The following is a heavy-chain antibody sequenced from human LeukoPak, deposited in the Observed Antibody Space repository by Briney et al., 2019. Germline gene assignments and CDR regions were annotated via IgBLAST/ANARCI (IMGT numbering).Heavy chain of an antibody. CDR1: GFTSSSYA. V-gene: IGHV3-23*01. D-gene: IGHD2/OR15-2a*01. CDR3: AKAIGYYYYYGMDV. CDR2: ISGSGGST. J-gene: IGHJ6*02. Sequence: GGSLRLSCAASGFTSSSYAMSWVRQAPGKGLEWVSAISGSGGSTYYADSVKGRFTISRDNSKNTLYLQMNSLRAEDTAVYYCAKAIGYYYYYGMDVWGQGTTVTVSS.